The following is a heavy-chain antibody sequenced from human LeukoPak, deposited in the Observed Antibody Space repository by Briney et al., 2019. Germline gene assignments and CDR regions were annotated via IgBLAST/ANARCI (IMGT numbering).Heavy chain of an antibody. CDR3: ARDDRYDSSGYLDY. J-gene: IGHJ4*02. CDR1: GGSISSYY. D-gene: IGHD3-22*01. CDR2: IYTSGST. Sequence: NPSETLSLTCTVSGGSISSYYWSWIRQPAGKGLEWIGRIYTSGSTNYNPSLKSRVTMSVDTSKNQFSLKLSSVTAADTAVYYCARDDRYDSSGYLDYWGQGTLVTVSS. V-gene: IGHV4-4*07.